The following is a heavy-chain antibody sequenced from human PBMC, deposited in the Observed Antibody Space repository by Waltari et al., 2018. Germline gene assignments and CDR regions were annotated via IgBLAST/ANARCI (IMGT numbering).Heavy chain of an antibody. CDR2: LDSTSSHI. Sequence: EVHLVESGGDLVKPGESLRLSCAASGFPFSTYTMHWVRQAPGKGLEWVSSLDSTSSHIYYVDSVKGRFTVSRDNAKNSQYLQMNSLRADDTAVYYCARERANDFWSDAFDYWGQGILVTVSS. D-gene: IGHD3-3*01. J-gene: IGHJ4*02. V-gene: IGHV3-21*01. CDR3: ARERANDFWSDAFDY. CDR1: GFPFSTYT.